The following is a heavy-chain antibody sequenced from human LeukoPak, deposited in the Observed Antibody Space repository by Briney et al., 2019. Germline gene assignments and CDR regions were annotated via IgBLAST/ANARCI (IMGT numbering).Heavy chain of an antibody. Sequence: EASVKVSCKASGYTFTGYYMHWVRQAPGQGLEWMGWISAYNGNTNYAQKLQGRVTMTTDTSTSTAYMELRSLRSDDTAVYYCAREAVGATGKDAFDIWGQGTMVTVSS. CDR2: ISAYNGNT. CDR1: GYTFTGYY. CDR3: AREAVGATGKDAFDI. J-gene: IGHJ3*02. D-gene: IGHD1-26*01. V-gene: IGHV1-18*04.